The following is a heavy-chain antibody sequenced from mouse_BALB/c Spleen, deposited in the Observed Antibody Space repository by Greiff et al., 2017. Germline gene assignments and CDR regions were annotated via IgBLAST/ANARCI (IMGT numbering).Heavy chain of an antibody. D-gene: IGHD1-2*01. J-gene: IGHJ2*01. CDR1: GFTFSDYY. V-gene: IGHV5-4*02. CDR2: ISDGGSYT. CDR3: ARGQKLLRPYFDY. Sequence: EVQGVESGGGLVKPGGSLKLSCAASGFTFSDYYMYWVRQTPEKRLEWVATISDGGSYTYYPDSVKGRFTISRDNAKNNLYLQMSSLKSEDTAMYYCARGQKLLRPYFDYWGQGTTLTVSS.